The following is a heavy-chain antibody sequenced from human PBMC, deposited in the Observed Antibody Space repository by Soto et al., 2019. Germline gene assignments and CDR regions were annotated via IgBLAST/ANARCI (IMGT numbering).Heavy chain of an antibody. J-gene: IGHJ6*02. V-gene: IGHV1-18*01. D-gene: IGHD3-16*01. CDR3: AMVENYVPPPPQDV. CDR1: GYIFVNYG. CDR2: ISPYSGNT. Sequence: QVQLVQSGDEVRKPGSSVKVSCKASGYIFVNYGIAWVRQAPGQGLEWMGWISPYSGNTHYASKVQGRLTMTTDTSTRTAYMALGSLTSDAPAVYYCAMVENYVPPPPQDVWGQGTTVTVSS.